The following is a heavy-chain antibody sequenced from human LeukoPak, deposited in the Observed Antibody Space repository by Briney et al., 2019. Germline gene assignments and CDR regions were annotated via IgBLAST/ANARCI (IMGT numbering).Heavy chain of an antibody. J-gene: IGHJ5*02. CDR1: GFTFSSYA. V-gene: IGHV3-64D*06. D-gene: IGHD2-15*01. CDR3: VKSVAGLPGFDP. Sequence: PGGSLRLSCSASGFTFSSYAMHWVRQAPGKGLEYVSAISSNGGSAYYADSVKGRFTISRDNSKNTLYLQMSSLRAEDTAVYYCVKSVAGLPGFDPWGQGTLVTVSS. CDR2: ISSNGGSA.